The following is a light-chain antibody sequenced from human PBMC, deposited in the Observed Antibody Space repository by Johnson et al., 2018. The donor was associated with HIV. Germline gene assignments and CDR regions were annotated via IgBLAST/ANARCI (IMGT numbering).Light chain of an antibody. V-gene: IGLV1-51*01. CDR1: SSNVGSSF. CDR3: GTWDSSLSASV. J-gene: IGLJ1*01. Sequence: QAVLTQPPSVSAAPGQTVTISCSGSSSNVGSSFVSWYQQVPGTAPKLLIYDNNKRPTGIPDRFSGSTSGTSATLGITGLQTGDEADYYCGTWDSSLSASVFGTGTKVTVL. CDR2: DNN.